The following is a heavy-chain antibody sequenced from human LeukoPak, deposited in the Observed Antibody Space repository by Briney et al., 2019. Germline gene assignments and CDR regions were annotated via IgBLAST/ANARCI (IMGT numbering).Heavy chain of an antibody. CDR3: ARGPRIQLWLRYYYYYMDV. CDR2: INHSGST. J-gene: IGHJ6*03. V-gene: IGHV4-34*01. CDR1: GFTFSSYG. D-gene: IGHD5-18*01. Sequence: GSLRLSCAASGFTFSSYGLSWIRQPPGKGLEWIGEINHSGSTNYNPSLKSRVTISVDTSKNQFSLKLSSVTAADTAVYYCARGPRIQLWLRYYYYYMDVWGKGTTVTVSS.